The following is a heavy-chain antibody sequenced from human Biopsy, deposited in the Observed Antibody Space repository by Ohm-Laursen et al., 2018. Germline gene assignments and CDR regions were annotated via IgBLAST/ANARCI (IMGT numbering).Heavy chain of an antibody. CDR1: GGSVSSNVHY. J-gene: IGHJ5*02. V-gene: IGHV4-39*01. CDR2: VFHSGIT. CDR3: ARHPTGFWFDP. Sequence: SETLSLTCTVSGGSVSSNVHYWAWIRQPPGKGLECIGTVFHSGITFYNPSLKSRVTISIDTSKNQFSLNLSSVTAPDTAVYYCARHPTGFWFDPWGQGTLVTVSS.